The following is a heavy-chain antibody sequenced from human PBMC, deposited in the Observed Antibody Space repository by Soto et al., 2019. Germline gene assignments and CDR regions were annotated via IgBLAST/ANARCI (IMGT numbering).Heavy chain of an antibody. Sequence: QVQLQQSGPGLVKPSETLSLPCTVSGGSVNIGTDYWSWIRPPPGKGLESIGYNSNSGSAKYNPSLTRRVTITSPTDTNHFCLWLTSVTDSDSSVYYFGRVRLFSECDILSVYYDFDQCGRGT. D-gene: IGHD3-9*01. CDR1: GGSVNIGTDY. V-gene: IGHV4-61*03. J-gene: IGHJ4*01. CDR3: GRVRLFSECDILSVYYDFDQ. CDR2: NSNSGSA.